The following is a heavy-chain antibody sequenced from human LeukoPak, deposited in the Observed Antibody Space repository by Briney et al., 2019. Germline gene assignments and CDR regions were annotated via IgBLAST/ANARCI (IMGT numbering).Heavy chain of an antibody. Sequence: SETLSLTCTVSGGSISNYYWSWIRQPPGKGLEWIGNIYYSGRTNYNPSLKSRVTISVDTSKNQFSLMLSSVTAADTAVYYCARTQRQYYYDSTGAIDAFDIWGQGTTVTVSS. CDR3: ARTQRQYYYDSTGAIDAFDI. V-gene: IGHV4-59*12. CDR2: IYYSGRT. J-gene: IGHJ3*02. D-gene: IGHD3-22*01. CDR1: GGSISNYY.